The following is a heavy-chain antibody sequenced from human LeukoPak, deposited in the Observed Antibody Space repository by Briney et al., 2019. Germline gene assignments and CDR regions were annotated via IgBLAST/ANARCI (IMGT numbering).Heavy chain of an antibody. CDR3: ARDSSGSDHFDN. CDR1: GFTFSTYS. V-gene: IGHV3-21*01. D-gene: IGHD3-10*01. Sequence: GGSLRLSCAASGFTFSTYSLNWVRQAPGMGLEWVSSISSSSSFIYYADSLKGRFSISSDNAKNSLYLQMNSLRAEDPAVYYCARDSSGSDHFDNWGQGTLVTVSS. J-gene: IGHJ4*02. CDR2: ISSSSSFI.